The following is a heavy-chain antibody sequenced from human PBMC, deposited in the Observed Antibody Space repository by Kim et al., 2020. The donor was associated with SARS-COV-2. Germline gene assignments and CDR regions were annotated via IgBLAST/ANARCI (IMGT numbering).Heavy chain of an antibody. D-gene: IGHD3-10*01. Sequence: GGSLRLSCAASGFTFSYYGMHWVRQAPGKGLEWVAVISYNGGNKFYADSVKGRFTISRDNSNNTLYLQMNSLRAEDTAVYYCAKGGSGVLVRGIIDYWGQGTLVTVSS. V-gene: IGHV3-30*18. J-gene: IGHJ4*02. CDR3: AKGGSGVLVRGIIDY. CDR2: ISYNGGNK. CDR1: GFTFSYYG.